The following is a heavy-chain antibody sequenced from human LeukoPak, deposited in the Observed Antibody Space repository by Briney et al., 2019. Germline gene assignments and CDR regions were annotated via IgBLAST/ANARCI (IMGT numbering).Heavy chain of an antibody. CDR3: TREVVEYGDYPNEFDY. V-gene: IGHV3-73*01. J-gene: IGHJ4*02. D-gene: IGHD4-17*01. CDR1: GFTFSGSA. Sequence: PGGSLRLSCAASGFTFSGSAMHWVRQASGKGLEWVGRIRSKANSYATAYAASVKGRFTISRDDSKNTAYLQMNSLKTEDTAVYYCTREVVEYGDYPNEFDYWGQGTLVTVSS. CDR2: IRSKANSYAT.